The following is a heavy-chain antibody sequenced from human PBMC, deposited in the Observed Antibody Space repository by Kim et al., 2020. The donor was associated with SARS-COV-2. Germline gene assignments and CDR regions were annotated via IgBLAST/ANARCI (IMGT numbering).Heavy chain of an antibody. J-gene: IGHJ4*02. V-gene: IGHV3-11*01. Sequence: VKGRFTLARTSAKDSLYLQMNSVRAEDTAVYYCAEDDPTYDFLYYFDYWGQGTLVTVSS. D-gene: IGHD3-3*01. CDR3: AEDDPTYDFLYYFDY.